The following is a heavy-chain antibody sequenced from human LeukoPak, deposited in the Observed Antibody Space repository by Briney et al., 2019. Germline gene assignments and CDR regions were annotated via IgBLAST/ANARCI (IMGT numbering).Heavy chain of an antibody. V-gene: IGHV3-33*01. J-gene: IGHJ6*02. CDR3: ARGGLAAAPHGMDV. CDR2: IWYDGSNK. Sequence: QSGGSLRLSCAASGFTFSSYGMHWVRQAPGKGLEWVAVIWYDGSNKYYAGSVKGRFTISRDNSKNTLYLQMNSLRAEDTAVYYCARGGLAAAPHGMDVWGQGTTVTVSS. D-gene: IGHD6-13*01. CDR1: GFTFSSYG.